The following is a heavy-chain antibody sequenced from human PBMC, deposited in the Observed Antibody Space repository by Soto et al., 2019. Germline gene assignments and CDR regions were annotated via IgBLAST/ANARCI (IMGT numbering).Heavy chain of an antibody. V-gene: IGHV3-23*01. CDR3: AKLYSGSYSFIDY. CDR2: SSGSGGST. Sequence: EVQLLESGGGLVQPGESLRLSCAASGFTFSSYAMSWVRQAPGKGLEWVSASSGSGGSTYYAASVKGRFTICRDNSKNTLYLQMNSLRAEDTAVYYGAKLYSGSYSFIDYWGQGTLVTVSS. CDR1: GFTFSSYA. J-gene: IGHJ4*02. D-gene: IGHD1-26*01.